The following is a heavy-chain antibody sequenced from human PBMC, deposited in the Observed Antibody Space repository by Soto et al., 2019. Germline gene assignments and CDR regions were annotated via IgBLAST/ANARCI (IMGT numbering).Heavy chain of an antibody. CDR3: ARDIENSSGYPFDY. CDR1: GFTFDDYG. Sequence: ASVKVSCAASGFTFDDYGMSWVRQAPGKGLEWVSGINWNGGSTGYADSVKGRFTISRDNAKNSLYLQMNSLRAEDTALYHCARDIENSSGYPFDYWGQGTLVTVSS. J-gene: IGHJ4*02. D-gene: IGHD3-22*01. CDR2: INWNGGST. V-gene: IGHV3-20*01.